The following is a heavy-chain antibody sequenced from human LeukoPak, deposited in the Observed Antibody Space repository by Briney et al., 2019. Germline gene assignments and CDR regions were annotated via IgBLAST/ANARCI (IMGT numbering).Heavy chain of an antibody. CDR3: ARGELGDRSGFSFFDY. CDR1: RGIFDSYG. Sequence: SVKVSCKAPRGIFDSYGISWVRQAPGQGLEWMGGVMAIFGGVKYGQKFQGRATITTDASTSTAYMELRSLTSEDTGIYYCARGELGDRSGFSFFDYWGQGTLVTVSS. D-gene: IGHD3-22*01. V-gene: IGHV1-69*05. J-gene: IGHJ4*02. CDR2: VMAIFGGV.